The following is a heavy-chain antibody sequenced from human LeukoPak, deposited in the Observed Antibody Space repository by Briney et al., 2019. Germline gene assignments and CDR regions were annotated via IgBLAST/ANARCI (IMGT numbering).Heavy chain of an antibody. V-gene: IGHV7-4-1*02. J-gene: IGHJ4*02. CDR2: INTNTGNP. Sequence: ASVKVSCTASGYTITSYAMNWVRQAPGQGLEWMGWINTNTGNPTYAQGFTGRFVFSLDTSVSTAYLQISSLKAEDTAVYYCARDSWARYYYDSSDYWGQGTLVTVSS. CDR1: GYTITSYA. CDR3: ARDSWARYYYDSSDY. D-gene: IGHD3-22*01.